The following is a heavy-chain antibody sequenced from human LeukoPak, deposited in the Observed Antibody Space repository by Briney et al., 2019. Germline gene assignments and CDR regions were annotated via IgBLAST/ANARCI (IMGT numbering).Heavy chain of an antibody. D-gene: IGHD3-22*01. Sequence: PGGSLRLSCTASGFTFNNYAMYWVRQAPRTGLEWVAGIFGSGGSAHYADSVKGLFTISRDNSKNTVYLQIDSLRGEDTAVYYCTKTTTGYSSGQYPGWPADHWGQGALVTVSS. V-gene: IGHV3-23*01. J-gene: IGHJ4*02. CDR2: IFGSGGSA. CDR3: TKTTTGYSSGQYPGWPADH. CDR1: GFTFNNYA.